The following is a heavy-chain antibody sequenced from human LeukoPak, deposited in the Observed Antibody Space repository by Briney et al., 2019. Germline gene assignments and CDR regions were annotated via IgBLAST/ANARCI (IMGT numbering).Heavy chain of an antibody. CDR2: INPSGGST. Sequence: ASVKVSCKASGYTFTSYYMHWVRQAPGQGLEWMGVINPSGGSTSYAQKFQGRVTMTRDTSTSTVYMELSSLRSEDTAVYYCARGQAVYYYGSGNQDFDYWGQGTLVTVSS. J-gene: IGHJ4*02. CDR1: GYTFTSYY. V-gene: IGHV1-46*01. D-gene: IGHD3-10*01. CDR3: ARGQAVYYYGSGNQDFDY.